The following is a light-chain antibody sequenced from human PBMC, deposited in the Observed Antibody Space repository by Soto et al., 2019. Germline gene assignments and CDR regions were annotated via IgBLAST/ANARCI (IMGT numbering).Light chain of an antibody. J-gene: IGKJ5*01. CDR2: GAS. Sequence: IRMTPAPSSLSASVGDRVTITCRASQTIRSDLNWYQQKPGKAPNLLIYGASFLQSGVPSRFSGSGSGTHFTLTISSLQPEDFATYYCQHIYSIPITFGQGTRLEI. V-gene: IGKV1-39*01. CDR3: QHIYSIPIT. CDR1: QTIRSD.